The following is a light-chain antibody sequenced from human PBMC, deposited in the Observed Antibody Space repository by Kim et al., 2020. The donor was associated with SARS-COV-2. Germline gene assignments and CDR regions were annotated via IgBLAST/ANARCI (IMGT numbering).Light chain of an antibody. V-gene: IGKV1-8*01. CDR3: QQYYSYLIT. CDR1: QSISSY. Sequence: ASTGDRVTITCRASQSISSYLAWYQQKPGKAPKLLIYAASTLQSGVPARFSGSGSGTDFTLTISCLQSEDFATYYCQQYYSYLITFGQGTRLEIK. CDR2: AAS. J-gene: IGKJ5*01.